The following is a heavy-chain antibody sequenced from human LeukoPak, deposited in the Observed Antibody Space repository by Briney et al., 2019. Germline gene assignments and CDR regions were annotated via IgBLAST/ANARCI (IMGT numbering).Heavy chain of an antibody. V-gene: IGHV3-74*01. D-gene: IGHD3-10*01. CDR1: GFTFINYW. Sequence: GGSLRLPCTASGFTFINYWIHWVRQPPGKGLVWVSRINNDGGGTIYADSVRGRFTISRDNSKNTLYLQMNSLRAEDTAVYYCANNRGAYGSGSYIWGQGTLVTVSS. CDR3: ANNRGAYGSGSYI. CDR2: INNDGGGT. J-gene: IGHJ4*02.